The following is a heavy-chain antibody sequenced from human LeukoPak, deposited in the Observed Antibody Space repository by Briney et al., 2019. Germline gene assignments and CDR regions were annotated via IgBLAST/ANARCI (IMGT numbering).Heavy chain of an antibody. J-gene: IGHJ6*03. CDR2: IFYSGST. Sequence: SETLSLTCTVSGDSISRSPYYWGWIRQPPGKGLEWIATIFYSGSTYYNPSLNSRVTISVDTSKNQFSLKLSSVTAADTAVYCCARHGRGSPRDYYYYFMDVWGKGTTDTVSS. CDR1: GDSISRSPYY. V-gene: IGHV4-39*01. CDR3: ARHGRGSPRDYYYYFMDV.